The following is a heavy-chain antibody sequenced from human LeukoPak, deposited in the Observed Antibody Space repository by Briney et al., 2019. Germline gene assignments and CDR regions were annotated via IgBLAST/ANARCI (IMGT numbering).Heavy chain of an antibody. V-gene: IGHV1-2*02. Sequence: GASVKVSCKASGYTFTGYYMHWVRQAPGQGLEWMGWINPNSGGTNYAQKFQGRVTMTRDTSISTAYMELSRLRSDDTAVYYCARVRRFGELWFDYWGQGTLVTVSS. J-gene: IGHJ4*02. D-gene: IGHD3-10*01. CDR1: GYTFTGYY. CDR2: INPNSGGT. CDR3: ARVRRFGELWFDY.